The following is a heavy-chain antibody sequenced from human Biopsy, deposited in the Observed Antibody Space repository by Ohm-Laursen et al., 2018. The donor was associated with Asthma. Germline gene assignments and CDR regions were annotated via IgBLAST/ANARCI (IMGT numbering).Heavy chain of an antibody. CDR2: MSYTGST. V-gene: IGHV4-59*01. CDR3: ARTGYISTWSIKNFNYCGMDV. D-gene: IGHD6-13*01. Sequence: GTLSLTCVVSGISISGYFWGWIRQSPGKGLEWIGHMSYTGSTNYNPSLESRVTISLDKSNNQFSLHLRSVTAAEPAVYYCARTGYISTWSIKNFNYCGMDVWGQGTTVTVSS. J-gene: IGHJ6*02. CDR1: GISISGYF.